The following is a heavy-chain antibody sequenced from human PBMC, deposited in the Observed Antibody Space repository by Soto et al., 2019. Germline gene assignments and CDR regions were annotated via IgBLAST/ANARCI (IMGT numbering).Heavy chain of an antibody. J-gene: IGHJ4*02. CDR2: IWYDGSNK. CDR1: GFTFSSYG. V-gene: IGHV3-33*01. Sequence: SLRLSCAASGFTFSSYGMHWVRQAPGKGLEWVAVIWYDGSNKYYADSVKGRFTISRDNSKNTLYLQMNSLRAEDTAVYYCARVKTYYYDSSGYCHFDYWGQGTLVTVSS. D-gene: IGHD3-22*01. CDR3: ARVKTYYYDSSGYCHFDY.